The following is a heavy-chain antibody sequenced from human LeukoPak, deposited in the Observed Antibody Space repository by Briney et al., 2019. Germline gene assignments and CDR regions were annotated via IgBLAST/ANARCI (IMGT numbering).Heavy chain of an antibody. CDR1: GFTVSSYE. CDR3: ARADVVDTAMAFDY. J-gene: IGHJ4*02. D-gene: IGHD5-18*01. CDR2: ISSSGSTI. Sequence: AGGALRLSCAASGFTVSSYEMNSVRQAPGKRVERVHYISSSGSTIYYADSVKGRFTISRDNAKNSLYLQMNSLRAEDTAVYYCARADVVDTAMAFDYWGQGTLVTVSS. V-gene: IGHV3-48*03.